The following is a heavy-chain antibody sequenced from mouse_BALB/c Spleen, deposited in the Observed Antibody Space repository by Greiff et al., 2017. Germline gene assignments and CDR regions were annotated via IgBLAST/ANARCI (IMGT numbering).Heavy chain of an antibody. CDR3: ARNRDYDYAMDY. CDR2: ISNGGGST. V-gene: IGHV5-12-2*01. Sequence: EVQLVESGGGLVQPGGSLKLSCAASGFTFSSYSMSWVRQTPEKRLEWVAYISNGGGSTYYPDTVKGRFTISRDNAKNTLYLQMSSLTSEDTAMYYCARNRDYDYAMDYWGQGTSVTVSS. J-gene: IGHJ4*01. D-gene: IGHD2-4*01. CDR1: GFTFSSYS.